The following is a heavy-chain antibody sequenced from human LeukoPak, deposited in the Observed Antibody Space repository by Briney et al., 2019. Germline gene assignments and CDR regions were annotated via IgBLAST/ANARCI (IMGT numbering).Heavy chain of an antibody. V-gene: IGHV3-30*02. D-gene: IGHD4-17*01. J-gene: IGHJ4*02. CDR1: GFTFSSYA. CDR3: AKGDYGDPDY. Sequence: GGSLRLSCATSGFTFSSYAMSWVRQAPGKGLEWVAFIRYDGSNKYYADSVKGRFTISRDNSKNTLYLQMNSLRAEDTAVYYCAKGDYGDPDYWGQGTLVTVSS. CDR2: IRYDGSNK.